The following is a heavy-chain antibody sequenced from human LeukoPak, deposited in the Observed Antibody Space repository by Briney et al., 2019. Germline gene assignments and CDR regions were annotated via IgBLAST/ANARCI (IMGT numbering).Heavy chain of an antibody. V-gene: IGHV3-23*01. CDR3: AEDLVPSSGWFGVIFDY. J-gene: IGHJ4*02. Sequence: GGSLRLSCAASGFTFSSYAMSWVRQAPGKGLEWVSAISHSGGNTYYADSVKGRFTISRDNSKNTLYLQMNSLRAEDTAVYYCAEDLVPSSGWFGVIFDYWGQGTLVTVSS. CDR1: GFTFSSYA. D-gene: IGHD6-19*01. CDR2: ISHSGGNT.